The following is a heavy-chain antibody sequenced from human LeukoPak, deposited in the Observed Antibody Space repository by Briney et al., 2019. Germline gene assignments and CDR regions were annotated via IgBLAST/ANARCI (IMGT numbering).Heavy chain of an antibody. J-gene: IGHJ3*02. CDR2: INPNSGGT. V-gene: IGHV1-2*04. Sequence: ASVKVSCKASGYTFTGYYMHWVRQAPGQGLEWMGWINPNSGGTNCAQKFQGWVTMTRDTSISTAYMELSRLRSDDTAVYYCARALRRRDGYNLDAFDIWGQGTMVTVSS. D-gene: IGHD5-24*01. CDR3: ARALRRRDGYNLDAFDI. CDR1: GYTFTGYY.